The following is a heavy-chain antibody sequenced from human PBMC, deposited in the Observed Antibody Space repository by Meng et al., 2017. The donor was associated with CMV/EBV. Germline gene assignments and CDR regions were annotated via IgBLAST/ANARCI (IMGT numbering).Heavy chain of an antibody. J-gene: IGHJ6*02. CDR3: AKDSLVLNYYYYDGMDV. V-gene: IGHV3-30*02. CDR2: IRYDGSNK. CDR1: GFTFSSYG. Sequence: GESLKISCAASGFTFSSYGMHWVRQAPGKGLEWVAFIRYDGSNKYYADSVKGRFTISRDNSKNTLYLQMNSLRAEDTAVYYCAKDSLVLNYYYYDGMDVWGQGTTVTVSS. D-gene: IGHD3-10*01.